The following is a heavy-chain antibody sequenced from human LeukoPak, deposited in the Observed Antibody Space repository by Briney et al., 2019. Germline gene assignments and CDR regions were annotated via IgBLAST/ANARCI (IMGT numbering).Heavy chain of an antibody. J-gene: IGHJ3*02. CDR2: ISSSASTI. V-gene: IGHV3-48*03. D-gene: IGHD3-22*01. CDR3: ARGGVVGYYYDSSGSDAFDI. Sequence: GGSLRLSCAASGFILSSYEMNWVRQAPGKGLEWVAYISSSASTIYYADSVKGRFTISRDNAKNSLYLQMNSLRAEDTAVYYCARGGVVGYYYDSSGSDAFDIWGQGTMVTVSS. CDR1: GFILSSYE.